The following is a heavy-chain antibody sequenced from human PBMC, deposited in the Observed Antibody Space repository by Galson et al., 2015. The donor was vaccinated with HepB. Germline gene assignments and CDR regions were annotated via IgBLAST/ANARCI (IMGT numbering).Heavy chain of an antibody. D-gene: IGHD3-16*02. CDR1: GYTFTGYY. CDR2: INPNSGGT. J-gene: IGHJ4*02. V-gene: IGHV1-2*06. Sequence: SVKVSCKASGYTFTGYYMHWVRQAPGQGLEWMGRINPNSGGTNYAQKFQGRVTMTRDTSISTAYMELSRLRSDDTAVYYCAGTFGGVIATGYFDYWGQGTLVTVSS. CDR3: AGTFGGVIATGYFDY.